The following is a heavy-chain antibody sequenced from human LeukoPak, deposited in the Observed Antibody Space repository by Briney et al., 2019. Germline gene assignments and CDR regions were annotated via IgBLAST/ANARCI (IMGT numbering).Heavy chain of an antibody. V-gene: IGHV3-23*01. D-gene: IGHD4-23*01. CDR3: AKDILRWSFDY. CDR2: IGGDSRT. Sequence: QPGGSLRLSCAASGFTFSSSAMSWVRQAPGKGLEWVSGIGGDSRTHYADSVEGRFTISRDTSKNMLYLQMNNLRAEDTAVYYCAKDILRWSFDYWGQGTLVTVSS. J-gene: IGHJ4*02. CDR1: GFTFSSSA.